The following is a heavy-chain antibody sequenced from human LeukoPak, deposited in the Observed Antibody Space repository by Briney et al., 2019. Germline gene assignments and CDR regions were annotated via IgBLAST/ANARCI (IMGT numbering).Heavy chain of an antibody. CDR2: IIPIFGTA. J-gene: IGHJ4*02. Sequence: ASVKVSCKASGGTFSSYAINCLRQAPGQALEWMGGIIPIFGTANYAQKFQGRVTITADESTSTAYMELSSLRSEDTAVYYCARENSGSYRTAFDYWGQGTLVTVSS. D-gene: IGHD1-26*01. CDR3: ARENSGSYRTAFDY. V-gene: IGHV1-69*13. CDR1: GGTFSSYA.